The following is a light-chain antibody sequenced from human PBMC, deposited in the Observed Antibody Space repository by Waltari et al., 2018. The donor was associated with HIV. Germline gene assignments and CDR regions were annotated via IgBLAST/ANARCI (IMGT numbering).Light chain of an antibody. CDR1: SSDVGCYNL. J-gene: IGLJ2*01. V-gene: IGLV2-23*02. CDR3: CSYAIGGTFV. CDR2: EVN. Sequence: QSALTQPASVSGSPGPSITMSCTGTSSDVGCYNLVSWYQQHPGKATKLIIYEVNKRPPGITNRFSGFKSGNTASLTITGLQAEDEADYHCCSYAIGGTFVFGGGTKVTVL.